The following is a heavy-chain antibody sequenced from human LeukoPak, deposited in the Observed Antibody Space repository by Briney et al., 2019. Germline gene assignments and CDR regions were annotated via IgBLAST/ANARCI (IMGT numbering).Heavy chain of an antibody. CDR3: AKDFSPSGSYQGLADY. J-gene: IGHJ4*02. D-gene: IGHD1-26*01. CDR2: ISTSSTHI. CDR1: GFTFSDYH. Sequence: GGSLRLSCVASGFTFSDYHINWVRQAPGKGLEWVSSISTSSTHIYYADSVRGRFTISRDDAKNSLYLQMNSLRAEDTAVYYCAKDFSPSGSYQGLADYWGQGTLVTVSS. V-gene: IGHV3-21*01.